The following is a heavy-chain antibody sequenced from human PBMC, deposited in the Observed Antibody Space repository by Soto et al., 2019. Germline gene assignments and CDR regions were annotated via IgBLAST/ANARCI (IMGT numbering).Heavy chain of an antibody. Sequence: QVQLQESGPGLVKPSQTLSLTCTVSGGSISSGDYYWSWIRQPPGKGLEWIGYIYHSGSTYYNPSPXSRXTVSVNPSKDQCSLKLSSVTAADTAVYYCARERPDGARLDPWGQGSLVTVTS. V-gene: IGHV4-30-4*01. CDR1: GGSISSGDYY. CDR3: ARERPDGARLDP. D-gene: IGHD6-6*01. CDR2: IYHSGST. J-gene: IGHJ5*02.